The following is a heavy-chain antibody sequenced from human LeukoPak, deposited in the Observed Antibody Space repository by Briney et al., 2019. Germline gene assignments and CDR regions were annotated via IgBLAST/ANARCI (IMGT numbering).Heavy chain of an antibody. CDR3: ARGRLDGYYFDY. V-gene: IGHV4-34*01. Sequence: PSETLSLTCVVYGGSFSGYYWTWIRQPPGKGLEWIREIHYSGATSYKPSLKSRVTISGGTSKNQVSLNLRSVTAADTAVYYCARGRLDGYYFDYWGQGALATVSS. CDR1: GGSFSGYY. D-gene: IGHD1-1*01. CDR2: IHYSGAT. J-gene: IGHJ4*02.